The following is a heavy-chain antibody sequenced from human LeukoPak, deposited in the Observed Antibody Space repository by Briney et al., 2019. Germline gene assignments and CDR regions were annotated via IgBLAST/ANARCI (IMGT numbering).Heavy chain of an antibody. J-gene: IGHJ4*02. Sequence: SETLSLTCAVSGDSISSIAYYWGWIRQPSGRGLEWIGNIYYSGSTNYNPSLKSRVTIALDKSKNQVSLKLSSVTAADTAVYYCARGRSPRGYSYGYGSLYFDYWGQGTLVTVSS. D-gene: IGHD5-18*01. CDR3: ARGRSPRGYSYGYGSLYFDY. CDR1: GDSISSIAYY. CDR2: IYYSGST. V-gene: IGHV4-39*07.